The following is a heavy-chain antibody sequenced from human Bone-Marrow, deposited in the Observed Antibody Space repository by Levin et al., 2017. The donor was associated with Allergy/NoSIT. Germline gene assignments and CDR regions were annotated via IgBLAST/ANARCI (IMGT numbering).Heavy chain of an antibody. D-gene: IGHD5-18*01. J-gene: IGHJ6*02. Sequence: PGASVKVSCKASGGTFSRYAINWVRQAPGQGLEWMGGIIPMFGKANYAQKFDGRVTISADKSTTTAYMELSSLSSDDTAIYYCTRASVTAVQFDYDFGMDVWGQGTTVTVPS. CDR2: IIPMFGKA. CDR3: TRASVTAVQFDYDFGMDV. V-gene: IGHV1-69*06. CDR1: GGTFSRYA.